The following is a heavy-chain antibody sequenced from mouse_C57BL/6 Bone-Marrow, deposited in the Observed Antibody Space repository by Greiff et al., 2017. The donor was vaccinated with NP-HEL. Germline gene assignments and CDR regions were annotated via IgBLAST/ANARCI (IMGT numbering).Heavy chain of an antibody. J-gene: IGHJ2*01. D-gene: IGHD1-1*01. CDR2: ISSGGSYT. V-gene: IGHV5-6*01. Sequence: EVNVVESGGDLVKPGGSLKLSCAASGFTFSSYGMSWVRQTPDKRLEWVATISSGGSYTYYPDSVKGRFTISRDNAKNTLYLQMSSLKSEDTAMYYCASVYYYGSFDYWGQGTTLTVSP. CDR3: ASVYYYGSFDY. CDR1: GFTFSSYG.